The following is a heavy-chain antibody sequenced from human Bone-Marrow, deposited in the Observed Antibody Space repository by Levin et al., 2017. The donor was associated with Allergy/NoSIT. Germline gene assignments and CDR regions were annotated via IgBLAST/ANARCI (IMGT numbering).Heavy chain of an antibody. J-gene: IGHJ4*02. CDR1: GFRLDDYA. CDR2: ISWNGDVM. V-gene: IGHV3-9*01. Sequence: GGSLRLSCAVSGFRLDDYAMHWVRQAPGKGLEWVSGISWNGDVMGYVDSVKGRFTISSDNAKKSLYLQMNSLSPEDTAFYYCARASSINSWYSIFDSCGQGTLVTVSS. D-gene: IGHD6-13*01. CDR3: ARASSINSWYSIFDS.